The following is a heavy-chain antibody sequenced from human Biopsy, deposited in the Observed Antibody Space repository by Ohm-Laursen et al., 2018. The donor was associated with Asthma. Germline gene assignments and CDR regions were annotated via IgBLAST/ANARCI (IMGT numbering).Heavy chain of an antibody. CDR3: ARTFHFWSPYHAEHYQH. V-gene: IGHV3-7*01. CDR1: GFTFGDYW. CDR2: IKHDGSEK. J-gene: IGHJ1*01. D-gene: IGHD3-3*02. Sequence: SLRLSCAASGFTFGDYWMSWVRQVPGKGLEWVANIKHDGSEKNHVDSLKRRFTISGDNAKKSLYLQMNSLRAEDTAVYYCARTFHFWSPYHAEHYQHWGQGTLVTVSS.